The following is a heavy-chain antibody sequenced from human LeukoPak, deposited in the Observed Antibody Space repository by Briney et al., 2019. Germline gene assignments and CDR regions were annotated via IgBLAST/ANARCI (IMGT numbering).Heavy chain of an antibody. J-gene: IGHJ4*02. CDR1: GDSISSSTYY. Sequence: SETLSLTCTVSGDSISSSTYYWGWIRQPPGKGLEWIGSINYGGRTYYNPPLKSRVTISVDTSKNQFSLEFNSVTAADTAVYYCARDGSDNWGQFDYWGQGILVTVSS. D-gene: IGHD1-1*01. CDR3: ARDGSDNWGQFDY. CDR2: INYGGRT. V-gene: IGHV4-39*07.